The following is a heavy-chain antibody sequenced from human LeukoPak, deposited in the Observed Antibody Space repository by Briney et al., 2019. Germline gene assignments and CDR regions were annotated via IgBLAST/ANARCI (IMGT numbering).Heavy chain of an antibody. CDR2: ISYDGSNK. Sequence: GGSLRLSCAASGFTFSSYAMSWVRQAPGKGLEWVAVISYDGSNKYYADSVKGRFTISRDNSKNTLYLQMNSLRAEDTAVYYCARDSQWELQYYFDYWGQGTLVTVSS. D-gene: IGHD1-26*01. V-gene: IGHV3-30-3*01. CDR1: GFTFSSYA. J-gene: IGHJ4*02. CDR3: ARDSQWELQYYFDY.